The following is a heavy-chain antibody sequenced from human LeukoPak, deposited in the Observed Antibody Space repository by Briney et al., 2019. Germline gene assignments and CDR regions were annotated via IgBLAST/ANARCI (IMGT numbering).Heavy chain of an antibody. Sequence: SETLSLTCTVSGGSISSYYWSWIRQPPGKGLEWIGYIYYSGSTNYNPSLKSRVTISVDTSKNQFSLKLSSVTAADTAVYYCARVERRYYDSSGYYFPPPYFDYWGQGTLVTVSS. CDR2: IYYSGST. J-gene: IGHJ4*02. D-gene: IGHD3-22*01. CDR3: ARVERRYYDSSGYYFPPPYFDY. V-gene: IGHV4-59*01. CDR1: GGSISSYY.